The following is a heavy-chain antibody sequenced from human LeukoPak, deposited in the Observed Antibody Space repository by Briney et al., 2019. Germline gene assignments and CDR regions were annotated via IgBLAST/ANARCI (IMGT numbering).Heavy chain of an antibody. CDR3: ASYDSGSRYYFDY. V-gene: IGHV4-38-2*02. D-gene: IGHD3-10*01. Sequence: SETLSLTCTVSGYSISSGYYWSWIRQPPGKGLEWIGEINHGGSTNYNPSLKSRVTISLDTSKNQFSLKLSSVTAADTAVYYCASYDSGSRYYFDYWGQGTLVTVSS. J-gene: IGHJ4*02. CDR1: GYSISSGYY. CDR2: INHGGST.